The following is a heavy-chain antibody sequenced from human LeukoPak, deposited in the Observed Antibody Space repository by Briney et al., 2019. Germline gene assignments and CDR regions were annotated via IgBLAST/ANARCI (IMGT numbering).Heavy chain of an antibody. Sequence: GGSLRLSCAASGFTFSSYGMHWVRQAPGKGLEWVAVISYDGSNKYYADSVKGRFTISRDNSKNTLYLQMNSLRAEDTAVYYCAKDLRYSNYGMDVWGQGTTVTVSS. D-gene: IGHD3-9*01. CDR1: GFTFSSYG. CDR3: AKDLRYSNYGMDV. J-gene: IGHJ6*02. V-gene: IGHV3-30*18. CDR2: ISYDGSNK.